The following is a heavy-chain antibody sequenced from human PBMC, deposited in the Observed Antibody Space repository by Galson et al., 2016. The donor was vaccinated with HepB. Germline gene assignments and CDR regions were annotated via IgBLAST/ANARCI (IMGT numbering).Heavy chain of an antibody. J-gene: IGHJ4*02. CDR3: ARSRLAAAFDY. V-gene: IGHV3-7*03. D-gene: IGHD6-13*01. CDR1: GFTFSSYW. CDR2: IRHDGSEK. Sequence: SLRLSCAASGFTFSSYWMSWVRQAPGRGLEWVANIRHDGSEKYYVDSVKGRFTISRDNAKNSLFLQMSSLRAEDTAVYYCARSRLAAAFDYWGQGTLVTVSS.